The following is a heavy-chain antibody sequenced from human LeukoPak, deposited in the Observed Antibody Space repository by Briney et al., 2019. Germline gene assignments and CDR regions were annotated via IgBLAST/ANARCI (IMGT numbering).Heavy chain of an antibody. Sequence: AGSLRRSCAASGFTFSNYAMSWVRQAQGQGLEWVSAITVSAGGTYYADSVKGRFTISRDNSTNTLYLQMNSLRAEDTAVYYCAKWGDYDVLTGYYDPDYWGQGTLVTVSS. CDR1: GFTFSNYA. V-gene: IGHV3-23*01. CDR3: AKWGDYDVLTGYYDPDY. J-gene: IGHJ4*02. D-gene: IGHD3-9*01. CDR2: ITVSAGGT.